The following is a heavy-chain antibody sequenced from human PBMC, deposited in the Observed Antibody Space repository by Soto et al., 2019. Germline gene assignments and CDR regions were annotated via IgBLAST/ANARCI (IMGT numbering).Heavy chain of an antibody. J-gene: IGHJ4*02. V-gene: IGHV1-69*13. CDR3: ATSYGSGYRAFDY. CDR2: IIPIFGTA. Sequence: GASVKVSCKASGGTFSSYAISWVRQAPGQGLEWMGGIIPIFGTANYAQKFQGRVTITADESTSTAYMELRSLRSEDTAMYYCATSYGSGYRAFDYWGQGTLVTVSS. CDR1: GGTFSSYA. D-gene: IGHD3-10*01.